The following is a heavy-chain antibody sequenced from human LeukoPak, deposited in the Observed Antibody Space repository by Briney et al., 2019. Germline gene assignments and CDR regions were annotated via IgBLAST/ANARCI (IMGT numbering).Heavy chain of an antibody. CDR1: GFTFSSYE. Sequence: GGSLRLSCAASGFTFSSYEMNWVRQAPGKGLEWVSYISSSGSTIYYADSVKGRFTISRDNAKNSLYLQMNSLRAEDTAVYYCARSPDVVETWFDLWGQGTLVTVSS. V-gene: IGHV3-48*03. CDR2: ISSSGSTI. D-gene: IGHD2-21*01. J-gene: IGHJ5*02. CDR3: ARSPDVVETWFDL.